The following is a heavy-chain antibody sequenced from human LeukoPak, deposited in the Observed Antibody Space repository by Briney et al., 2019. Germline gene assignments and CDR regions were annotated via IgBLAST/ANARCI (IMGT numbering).Heavy chain of an antibody. CDR1: GFTFSSYG. Sequence: PGGSLRLSCAASGFTFSSYGMSWVRQAPGKGLEWVSAISTSGGSTYYADSVKGRFTISRDNSKNTLYLQMNSLRAEDTAVYYCARQWELGFYFDYWGQGNLVTVSS. J-gene: IGHJ4*02. D-gene: IGHD1-26*01. CDR2: ISTSGGST. CDR3: ARQWELGFYFDY. V-gene: IGHV3-23*01.